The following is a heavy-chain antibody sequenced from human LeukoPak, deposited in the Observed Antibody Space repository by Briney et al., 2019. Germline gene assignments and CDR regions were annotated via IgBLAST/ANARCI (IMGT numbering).Heavy chain of an antibody. V-gene: IGHV3-23*01. J-gene: IGHJ4*02. CDR2: ISGSGGST. CDR3: AKDRNTAMAWWDY. D-gene: IGHD5-18*01. CDR1: GFTFDDYA. Sequence: GGSLRLSCAASGFTFDDYAMHWVRQAPGKGLEWVSAISGSGGSTYYADSVKGRFTISRDNSKNTLYLQMNSLRAEDTAVYYCAKDRNTAMAWWDYWGQGTLVTVSS.